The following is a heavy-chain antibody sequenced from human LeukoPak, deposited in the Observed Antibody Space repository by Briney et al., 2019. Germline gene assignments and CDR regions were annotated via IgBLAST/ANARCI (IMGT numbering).Heavy chain of an antibody. D-gene: IGHD3-22*01. CDR3: AKAFYSGVRYDSRGSKSDY. CDR2: IHYSGST. CDR1: GGSFSNYY. Sequence: SETLSLTCTVSGGSFSNYYWSWMRQPPGKGLEWIACIHYSGSTNYNPSLKSRVTISMDTPKNQLSLKLTSVTAADTAVYYCAKAFYSGVRYDSRGSKSDYWGQGTLVTVSS. J-gene: IGHJ4*02. V-gene: IGHV4-59*01.